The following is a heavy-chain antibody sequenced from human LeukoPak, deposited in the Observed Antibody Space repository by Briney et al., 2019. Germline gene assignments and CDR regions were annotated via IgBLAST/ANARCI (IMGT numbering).Heavy chain of an antibody. CDR2: IIPVFGTA. CDR3: ARVDRYHYYLDV. Sequence: GASVKVSCKGSGYTFTSYGISWVRQAPGQGLEWMGGIIPVFGTANYAQQFQGRVTVATDESTSTAYLELSSLRSEDTAIYYCARVDRYHYYLDVWGKGTTVTVSS. V-gene: IGHV1-69*05. J-gene: IGHJ6*03. CDR1: GYTFTSYG.